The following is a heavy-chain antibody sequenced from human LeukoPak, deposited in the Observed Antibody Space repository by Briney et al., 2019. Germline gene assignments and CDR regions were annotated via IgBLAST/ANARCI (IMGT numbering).Heavy chain of an antibody. V-gene: IGHV3-21*01. CDR3: ARPRTNTFFDYYFDY. Sequence: GGSLRLSCAASGFTFSSYTMNWVRQAPGKGLEWVSSISSSSSYIYYADSVKGRFTISRDNAKNSLYLQMNSLRAEDTAVYYCARPRTNTFFDYYFDYWGQGTLVTVSA. D-gene: IGHD2/OR15-2a*01. CDR2: ISSSSSYI. J-gene: IGHJ4*02. CDR1: GFTFSSYT.